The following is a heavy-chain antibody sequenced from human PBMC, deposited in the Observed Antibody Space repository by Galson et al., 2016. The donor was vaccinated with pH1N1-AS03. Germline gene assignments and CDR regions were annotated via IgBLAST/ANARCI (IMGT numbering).Heavy chain of an antibody. CDR2: ISTSGDLT. J-gene: IGHJ2*01. V-gene: IGHV3-23*01. CDR1: GFTFSSFA. CDR3: AKHRIRVPANWYFDL. Sequence: SLRLSCAASGFTFSSFAMTWVRQAPGKGLEWVSTISTSGDLTFYADSVKGRFTMSRDNSRNSLYLQMDSLRAEDTAVYFCAKHRIRVPANWYFDLWGRGTLVSVSS. D-gene: IGHD2-21*01.